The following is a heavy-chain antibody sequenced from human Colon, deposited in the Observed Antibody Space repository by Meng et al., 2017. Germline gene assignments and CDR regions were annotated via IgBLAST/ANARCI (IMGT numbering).Heavy chain of an antibody. V-gene: IGHV1-69*13. CDR2: IIPIFGTA. CDR3: ARDLYGSGRYAFDI. CDR1: GGTFSSYA. J-gene: IGHJ3*02. D-gene: IGHD3-10*01. Sequence: SVKVSCKASGGTFSSYAISWVRQAPGQGLEWMGGIIPIFGTANYAQKFQGGVTITADDSTSTASMELSSLRSEDTAVYYCARDLYGSGRYAFDIWGQGTMVTVSS.